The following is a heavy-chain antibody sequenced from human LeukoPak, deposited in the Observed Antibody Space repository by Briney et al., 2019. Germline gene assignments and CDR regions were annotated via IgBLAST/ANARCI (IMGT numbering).Heavy chain of an antibody. D-gene: IGHD4-17*01. CDR1: GYTFTVDW. CDR3: VRDGTTSNERGYNY. J-gene: IGHJ4*02. V-gene: IGHV1-2*02. Sequence: ASVKVSCKVYGYTFTVDWLHWVRQAPGQRLEWMGWIDPKSGVTNYAQKFQGRVILTKDTSITTTYIDLTRLTSDDTAVYYCVRDGTTSNERGYNYWGQGTLITVSS. CDR2: IDPKSGVT.